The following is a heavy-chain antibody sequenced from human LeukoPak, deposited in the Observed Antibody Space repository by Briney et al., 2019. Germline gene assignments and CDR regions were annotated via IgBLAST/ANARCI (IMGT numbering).Heavy chain of an antibody. V-gene: IGHV3-11*04. CDR2: IGTGGSIT. CDR3: ARILEGYHYYMDV. Sequence: PGGSLRLSCAASGVTFSDYYMSWSRQAPGKGLQWVSYIGTGGSITYYADAVQGRFTIARDNAKNSLYLQMNSLRVEDTAVYYCARILEGYHYYMDVWGKGTTVTVSS. CDR1: GVTFSDYY. J-gene: IGHJ6*03.